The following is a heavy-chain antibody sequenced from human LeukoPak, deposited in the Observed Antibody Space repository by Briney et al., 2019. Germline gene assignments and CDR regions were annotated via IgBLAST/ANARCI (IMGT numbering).Heavy chain of an antibody. Sequence: GGSLRLSCAASGFTFSRYSMNWVRQAPGKGLEWVSSISSSSGYIYYTDSLKGRFTISRDNAKNTLYLQMNSLRAEDTAVYYCVYGYKLYFDYWGQGTLVTVSS. CDR1: GFTFSRYS. D-gene: IGHD5-24*01. CDR3: VYGYKLYFDY. V-gene: IGHV3-21*01. J-gene: IGHJ4*02. CDR2: ISSSSGYI.